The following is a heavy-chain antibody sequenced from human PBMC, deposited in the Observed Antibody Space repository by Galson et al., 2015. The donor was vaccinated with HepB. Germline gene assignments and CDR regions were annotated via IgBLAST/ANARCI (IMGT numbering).Heavy chain of an antibody. J-gene: IGHJ3*02. CDR1: GFTFSSYA. CDR3: AKEGYGGSAFDI. Sequence: SLRLSCAASGFTFSSYAMNWVRQASGKGLEWVSAISGSGGSTYYADSAKGRFTISWDDSKNTLYLQMNSLRAEDTAVYYCAKEGYGGSAFDIWGQGTMVTVSS. V-gene: IGHV3-23*01. CDR2: ISGSGGST. D-gene: IGHD3-16*01.